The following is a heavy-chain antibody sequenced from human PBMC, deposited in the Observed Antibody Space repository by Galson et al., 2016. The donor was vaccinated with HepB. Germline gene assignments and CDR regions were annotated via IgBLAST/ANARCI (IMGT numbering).Heavy chain of an antibody. CDR3: ARHIAVSGTRGFDV. Sequence: ETLSLTCTVSGGSISSSSFYWGWVRQPPGKGLEWIGEIYESGTTYYNPSLSSRVTVSMDKSNNHLSLRLESVTAADTAVYFCARHIAVSGTRGFDVWGQGTMVTVSS. D-gene: IGHD6-19*01. CDR2: IYESGTT. V-gene: IGHV4-39*07. CDR1: GGSISSSSFY. J-gene: IGHJ3*01.